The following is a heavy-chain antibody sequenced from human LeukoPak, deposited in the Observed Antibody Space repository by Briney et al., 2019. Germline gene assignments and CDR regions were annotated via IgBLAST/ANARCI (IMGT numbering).Heavy chain of an antibody. CDR3: VRGGIVGTTARIPLFDY. V-gene: IGHV4-59*01. CDR1: GGSISSYY. Sequence: SETLSLTCTVSGGSISSYYWSWVRQPPGKGLEWIGYIYYSGSTNYNPSLKSQVTMSVDTSKNQFSLKLSSVTAADTAVYYCVRGGIVGTTARIPLFDYWGRGTLVTVSS. J-gene: IGHJ4*02. D-gene: IGHD1-26*01. CDR2: IYYSGST.